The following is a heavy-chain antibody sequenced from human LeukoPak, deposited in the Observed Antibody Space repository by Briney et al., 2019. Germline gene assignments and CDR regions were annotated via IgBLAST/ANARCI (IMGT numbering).Heavy chain of an antibody. V-gene: IGHV3-48*03. CDR3: ARSLSGFSGDGYTL. CDR2: ISGSGRTI. CDR1: GFTFDAYE. Sequence: PGGSLRLSCAASGFTFDAYEINWVHQAPGKGLEWVSYISGSGRTIYYADSVKGRFTISWDNAKNSVYLQMDSLRADDTAVYYCARSLSGFSGDGYTLWGQGTLVTVSS. D-gene: IGHD5-12*01. J-gene: IGHJ4*02.